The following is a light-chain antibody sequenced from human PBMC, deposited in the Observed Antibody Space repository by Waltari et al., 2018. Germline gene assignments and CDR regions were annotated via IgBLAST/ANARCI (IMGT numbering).Light chain of an antibody. J-gene: IGKJ1*01. V-gene: IGKV3-15*01. Sequence: EIVMTQSPASLSLSPGERVTLSCRASQSVTTNLAWYQQKPGQAPRLLIYGASTRAAGIPARFSSSGSGTEFTLTISGLQSEDFAFYYCQQYNDWPPWTFGQGTKVEIK. CDR1: QSVTTN. CDR3: QQYNDWPPWT. CDR2: GAS.